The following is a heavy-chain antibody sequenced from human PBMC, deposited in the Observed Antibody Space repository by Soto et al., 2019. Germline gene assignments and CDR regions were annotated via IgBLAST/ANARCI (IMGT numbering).Heavy chain of an antibody. Sequence: QVQLVESGGGVVQPGRSLRLSCAASGFTFSSYGMHWVRQAPGKGLEWVAVIWYDGRNKYYADSVKGRFTISRDNSKNTLYLQVNGLRAEDTAVYYCARDSTHDYGDYGPAYWGQGTLVTVSS. D-gene: IGHD4-17*01. CDR2: IWYDGRNK. CDR1: GFTFSSYG. J-gene: IGHJ4*02. CDR3: ARDSTHDYGDYGPAY. V-gene: IGHV3-33*01.